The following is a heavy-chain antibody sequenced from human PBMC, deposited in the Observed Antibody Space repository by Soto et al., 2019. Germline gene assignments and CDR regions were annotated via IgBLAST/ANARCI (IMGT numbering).Heavy chain of an antibody. CDR2: IIPILGIA. D-gene: IGHD6-13*01. CDR3: ASYSRSWSYYFDY. V-gene: IGHV1-69*02. Sequence: SVKVSCKASGGTFSSYTISWVRQAPGQGLEWMGRIIPILGIANYAQKFQGRVTITADKSTSTAYMELSSLRSEDTAVYYCASYSRSWSYYFDYWGQGTLVTVSS. J-gene: IGHJ4*02. CDR1: GGTFSSYT.